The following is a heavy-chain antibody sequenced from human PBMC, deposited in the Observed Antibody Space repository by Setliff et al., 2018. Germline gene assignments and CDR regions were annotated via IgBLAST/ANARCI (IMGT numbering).Heavy chain of an antibody. D-gene: IGHD3-10*01. CDR1: GGSFSGYY. CDR3: ARGGMVRGVILRSNWFDP. J-gene: IGHJ5*02. CDR2: IKHSGST. Sequence: SETLSLTCAVYGGSFSGYYWSWIRQPPGKGLEWIGEIKHSGSTNYNPSLKSRVTISVDTSKNQFSLKLSSVTAAATAVYYCARGGMVRGVILRSNWFDPWGQGTLVTVSS. V-gene: IGHV4-34*01.